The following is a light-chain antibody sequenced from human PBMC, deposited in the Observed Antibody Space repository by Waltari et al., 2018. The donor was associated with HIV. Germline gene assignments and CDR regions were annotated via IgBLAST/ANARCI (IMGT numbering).Light chain of an antibody. CDR1: QSISSW. V-gene: IGKV1-5*03. CDR3: QQYNSYST. J-gene: IGKJ1*01. CDR2: KAS. Sequence: DIQMTQSPSTLSASVGDRVTITCRASQSISSWLAWYQQKPGKAPKLLIYKASNLESGVPSRFSGSGSGTEFTLTISSLQLDDFATYYCQQYNSYSTFGQGTKVEIK.